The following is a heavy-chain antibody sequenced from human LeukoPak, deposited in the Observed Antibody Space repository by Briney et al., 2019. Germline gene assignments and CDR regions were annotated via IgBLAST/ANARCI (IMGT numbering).Heavy chain of an antibody. CDR3: ARDSCSGGSCSKRADY. CDR1: GFTFSNYG. V-gene: IGHV3-30*02. D-gene: IGHD2-15*01. CDR2: IRSDGSYK. J-gene: IGHJ4*02. Sequence: PGGSLRLSCAASGFTFSNYGMHWVRQAPGKGLEWVAFIRSDGSYKYYADSVKGRFTISRDNAKNSLYLQMNSLRAEDTAVYYCARDSCSGGSCSKRADYWGQGTLVTVSS.